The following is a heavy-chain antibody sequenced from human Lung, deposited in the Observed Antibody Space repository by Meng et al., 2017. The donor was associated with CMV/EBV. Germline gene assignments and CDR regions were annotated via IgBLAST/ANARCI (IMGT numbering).Heavy chain of an antibody. Sequence: GEXXKISCAASGFTFSSYWMHWVRQAPGKGLVWVSVIYSADRAYYADSVRGRFTISRDISKNTVYLQMLNLRAEDAAMYYCARPLAIRPMLGYYYGLDVWGQGXTVTVSS. D-gene: IGHD6-6*01. CDR2: IYSADRA. CDR1: GFTFSSYW. CDR3: ARPLAIRPMLGYYYGLDV. J-gene: IGHJ6*02. V-gene: IGHV3-53*01.